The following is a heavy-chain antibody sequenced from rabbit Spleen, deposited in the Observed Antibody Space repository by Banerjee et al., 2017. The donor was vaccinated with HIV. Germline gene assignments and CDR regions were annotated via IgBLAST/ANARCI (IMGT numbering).Heavy chain of an antibody. Sequence: QEQLVESRGGLVKPGASLTLTCTASGFTISSSYCMCWVRQAPGKGLEWIACIDAAASSGTTYYASWAKGRFTISKTSSTTVTLQMTRLTAADTATYFCARDTSSSFSSYGMDLWGPGTLVTVS. CDR2: IDAAASSGTT. J-gene: IGHJ6*01. V-gene: IGHV1S45*01. CDR1: GFTISSSYC. D-gene: IGHD1-1*01. CDR3: ARDTSSSFSSYGMDL.